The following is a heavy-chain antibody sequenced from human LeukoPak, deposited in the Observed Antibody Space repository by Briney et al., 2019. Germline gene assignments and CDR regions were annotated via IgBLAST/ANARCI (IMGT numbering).Heavy chain of an antibody. V-gene: IGHV3-7*01. CDR1: GFAFSSYW. J-gene: IGHJ4*02. CDR3: ARGLSGVTGYTYGRGIDY. Sequence: GGSPRLSCAASGFAFSSYWMSWVRQAPGTGLELVANIKKDGSEKYYVDSVKGRFTISRDNAKTSLYLQMNSLRAEDTAVYYCARGLSGVTGYTYGRGIDYWGQGTLVTVSS. D-gene: IGHD5-18*01. CDR2: IKKDGSEK.